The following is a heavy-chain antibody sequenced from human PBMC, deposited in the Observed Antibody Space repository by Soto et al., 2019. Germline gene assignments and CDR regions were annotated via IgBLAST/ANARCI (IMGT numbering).Heavy chain of an antibody. CDR2: TYYTGIT. D-gene: IGHD6-13*01. J-gene: IGHJ5*02. Sequence: VQLRESGPGLVKPSQTLSLTCKVSGGSITSGGYYWSWIRQHPVKGLEWIGYTYYTGITYYNPSLKGRGTLSIDTYASHFSFSLTSVTAADTAIYYCARGGSTWYGDNWLDPWGSGTLVTVSS. V-gene: IGHV4-31*03. CDR1: GGSITSGGYY. CDR3: ARGGSTWYGDNWLDP.